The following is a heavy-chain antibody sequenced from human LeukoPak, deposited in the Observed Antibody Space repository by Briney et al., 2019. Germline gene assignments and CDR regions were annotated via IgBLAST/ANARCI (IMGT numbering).Heavy chain of an antibody. J-gene: IGHJ4*02. CDR3: AKGLYTTSWPIDF. CDR2: ISHDGTNK. V-gene: IGHV3-30-3*01. D-gene: IGHD2-2*02. Sequence: GGSLRLSCAASGFPFSGYGIHWVRQTPGKGLEWVAVISHDGTNKYYADCVKGRFTISRDNSKNTVYLQMNSLRAEDTPVYYCAKGLYTTSWPIDFWGQGTLVSVPS. CDR1: GFPFSGYG.